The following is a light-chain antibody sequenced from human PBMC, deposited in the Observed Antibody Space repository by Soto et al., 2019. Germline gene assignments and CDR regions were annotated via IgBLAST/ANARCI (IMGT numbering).Light chain of an antibody. J-gene: IGKJ1*01. CDR3: QQYGSSPPWT. Sequence: EIVLTQSPGTLSLSPGERATLSCRASQSVSSGYLAWYRQKPGQAPRLLIFGASSRATGIPDRFSGSGSGTDFTLTISRLEPEDFAVYYCQQYGSSPPWTFGQGTKVEIK. CDR1: QSVSSGY. CDR2: GAS. V-gene: IGKV3-20*01.